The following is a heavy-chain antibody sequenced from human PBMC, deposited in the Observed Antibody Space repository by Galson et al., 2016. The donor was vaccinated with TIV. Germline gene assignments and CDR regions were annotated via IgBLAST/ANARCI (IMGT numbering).Heavy chain of an antibody. Sequence: SLRLSCAASGFTFSSEAFHWVRQTPGTGLEWVALISYEGSNKFYADSVKGRFTISKDNSKNTVHLQMNSLRAEDTAVYYCARDKEHGYYEDWGRGALVTVSS. D-gene: IGHD3-16*01. V-gene: IGHV3-30-3*01. CDR1: GFTFSSEA. CDR2: ISYEGSNK. J-gene: IGHJ4*02. CDR3: ARDKEHGYYED.